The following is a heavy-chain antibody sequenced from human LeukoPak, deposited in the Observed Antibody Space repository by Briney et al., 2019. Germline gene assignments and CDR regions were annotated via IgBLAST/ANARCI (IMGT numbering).Heavy chain of an antibody. Sequence: GGSLGLSCAASGFTFSSYSMNWVRQAPGKGLEWVSSISSSSSYIYYADSVKGRFTISRDNAKNSLYLQMNSLRAEDTAVYYCARDAPIAAAGTGDAFDIWGQGTMVTVSS. D-gene: IGHD6-13*01. V-gene: IGHV3-21*01. J-gene: IGHJ3*02. CDR1: GFTFSSYS. CDR3: ARDAPIAAAGTGDAFDI. CDR2: ISSSSSYI.